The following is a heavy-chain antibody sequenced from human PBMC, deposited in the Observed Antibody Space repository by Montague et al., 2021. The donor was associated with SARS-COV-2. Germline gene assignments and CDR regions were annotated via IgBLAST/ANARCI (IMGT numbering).Heavy chain of an antibody. Sequence: SETLSLTCAVYGGSFNDYYWTWVRQPPGEGLEWIGEITHSGNIKYNPSLQNRVTMSVDKSKSQFSLKLTSATAADTATYYCARGRRYSSTWYGAFDPWGQGMQVTVSS. J-gene: IGHJ5*02. CDR2: ITHSGNI. D-gene: IGHD6-13*01. V-gene: IGHV4-34*01. CDR3: ARGRRYSSTWYGAFDP. CDR1: GGSFNDYY.